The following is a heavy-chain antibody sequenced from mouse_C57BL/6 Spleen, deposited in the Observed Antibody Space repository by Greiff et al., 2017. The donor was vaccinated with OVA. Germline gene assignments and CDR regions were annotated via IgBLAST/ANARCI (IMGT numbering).Heavy chain of an antibody. V-gene: IGHV1-82*01. CDR2: IYPGDGDT. Sequence: QVQLKESGPELVKPGASVKISCKASGYAFSSSWMNWVKQRPGKGLEWIGRIYPGDGDTNYNGKFKGKATLTADKSSSTAYMQLSSLTSEDSAVYFCARQLRDLDYWGQGTTLTVSS. J-gene: IGHJ2*01. D-gene: IGHD3-2*02. CDR1: GYAFSSSW. CDR3: ARQLRDLDY.